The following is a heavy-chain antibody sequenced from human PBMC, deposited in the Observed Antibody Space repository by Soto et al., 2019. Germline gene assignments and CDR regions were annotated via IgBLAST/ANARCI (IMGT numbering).Heavy chain of an antibody. CDR1: GFTFSHYA. J-gene: IGHJ4*02. V-gene: IGHV3-30*18. CDR2: MSYDGSNE. CDR3: AKDGSHNFDY. Sequence: PGGSLRLSCAASGFTFSHYAMHWVRQAPGKGLEWVTLMSYDGSNEYYADKVKGRIAITRDNTKNTLNLQMNNLKDENTAVYYCAKDGSHNFDYWGQGTLVTVSS. D-gene: IGHD1-26*01.